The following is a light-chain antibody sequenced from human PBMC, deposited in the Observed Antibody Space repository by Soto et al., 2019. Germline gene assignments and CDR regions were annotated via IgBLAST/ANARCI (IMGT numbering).Light chain of an antibody. J-gene: IGLJ3*02. CDR3: QSYTNGPPWV. V-gene: IGLV1-40*01. CDR2: GNN. CDR1: SSNIGTGYD. Sequence: QSVLTQPASVSGSPGQRVTLFCTGTSSNIGTGYDVPWYQQFPGTVPKLLIYGNNNRPSGIPDRFSGSKSGTSASLAISGLKAEYEATYYCQSYTNGPPWVFGGGTKLTVL.